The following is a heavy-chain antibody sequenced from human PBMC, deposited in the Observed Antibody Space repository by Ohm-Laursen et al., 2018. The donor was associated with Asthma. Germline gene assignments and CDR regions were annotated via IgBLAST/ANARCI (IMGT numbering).Heavy chain of an antibody. CDR3: AREPGIAVAGTVDY. J-gene: IGHJ4*02. CDR1: GFTFSSYS. D-gene: IGHD6-19*01. V-gene: IGHV3-21*01. Sequence: SLRLSCSASGFTFSSYSMNWVRQAPGKGLEWVSSISSSSSYIYYADSVKGRFTISRDNAKNSLYLQMNSLRAEDTAVYYCAREPGIAVAGTVDYWGQGTLVTVSS. CDR2: ISSSSSYI.